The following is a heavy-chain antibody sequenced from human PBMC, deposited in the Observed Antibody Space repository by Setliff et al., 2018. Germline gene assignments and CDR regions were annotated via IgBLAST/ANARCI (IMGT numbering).Heavy chain of an antibody. CDR1: GGSITSGSFY. V-gene: IGHV4-61*02. D-gene: IGHD3-9*01. J-gene: IGHJ4*01. CDR3: ARERYFDWFFED. CDR2: IHASGSP. Sequence: SETLSLTCTVSGGSITSGSFYWSWIRQPAGKKLEWIGRIHASGSPDYNPTFKSRVTISRDTSTNQFSLKLGSVTAADTAVYYCARERYFDWFFEDWGHGTLVTVSS.